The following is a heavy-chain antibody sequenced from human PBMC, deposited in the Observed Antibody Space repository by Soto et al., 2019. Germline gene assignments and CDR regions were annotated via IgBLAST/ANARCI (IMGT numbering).Heavy chain of an antibody. J-gene: IGHJ3*01. CDR1: GFTVSSNY. D-gene: IGHD2-15*01. V-gene: IGHV3-66*01. Sequence: GGSLRLSCAASGFTVSSNYMSWVRQAPGKGLEWVSVIYSGGSTYYADSVKGRFTISRDNSKNTLYLQMNSLRAEDTAVYYCAREEGYCGGGYCFRCAFDLWGQGTVVTVSS. CDR2: IYSGGST. CDR3: AREEGYCGGGYCFRCAFDL.